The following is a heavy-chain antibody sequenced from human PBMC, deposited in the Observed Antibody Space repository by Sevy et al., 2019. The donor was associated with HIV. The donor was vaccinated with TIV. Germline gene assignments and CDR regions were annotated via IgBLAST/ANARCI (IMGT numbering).Heavy chain of an antibody. J-gene: IGHJ6*02. CDR3: TRDDLNYDFWSGYSKFYCMDV. D-gene: IGHD3-3*01. V-gene: IGHV3-49*04. Sequence: GGSLRLSCTASGFTFGDYAMSWVRQAPGKGLEWVGFIRSKAYGGTTEYAASVKGRFTISRDDSKSIAYLQMNSLKTEDTAVYYCTRDDLNYDFWSGYSKFYCMDVWGQGTTVTVSS. CDR1: GFTFGDYA. CDR2: IRSKAYGGTT.